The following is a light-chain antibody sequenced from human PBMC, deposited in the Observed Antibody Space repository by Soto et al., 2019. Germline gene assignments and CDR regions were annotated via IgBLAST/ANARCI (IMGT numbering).Light chain of an antibody. Sequence: QSELTQPASVSGSPGQSISISCTGTSSDVGGYNDDSWYQQHPGKAPKLMIYEVNSRRSGVSNRFSGSKSGNTASLTISGLQAEDEADYYCSSYTSSSTLEVFGTGTKVTVL. J-gene: IGLJ1*01. CDR1: SSDVGGYND. CDR3: SSYTSSSTLEV. V-gene: IGLV2-14*01. CDR2: EVN.